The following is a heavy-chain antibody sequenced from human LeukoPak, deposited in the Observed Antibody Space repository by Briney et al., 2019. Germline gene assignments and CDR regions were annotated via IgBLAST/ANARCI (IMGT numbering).Heavy chain of an antibody. J-gene: IGHJ4*02. CDR1: GGSISSYY. CDR2: IYYSGST. V-gene: IGHV4-59*01. Sequence: PLETLSLTCTVSGGSISSYYWSWIRQPPGKGLEWIGYIYYSGSTNYSPSLKSRVTISVDTSKNQFSLKLSSVTAADTAVYYCARGGYSYGPSDYWGQGTLVTVSS. D-gene: IGHD5-18*01. CDR3: ARGGYSYGPSDY.